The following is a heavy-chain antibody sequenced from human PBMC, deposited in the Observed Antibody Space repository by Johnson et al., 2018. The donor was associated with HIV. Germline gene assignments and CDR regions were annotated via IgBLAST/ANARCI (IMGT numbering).Heavy chain of an antibody. J-gene: IGHJ3*02. CDR1: GFTFRSYG. Sequence: QMHLVESGGGVFQPGRSLRLSCAASGFTFRSYGMHWVRQAPGKGLEWAAVISYDGSDTYYPGSVKGRFTISRDNSKNTLYLQMNSLRAEDTAVYYCAKEASGWYHAGDAFDIWGQGTMVTVSS. CDR3: AKEASGWYHAGDAFDI. D-gene: IGHD6-19*01. V-gene: IGHV3-30*18. CDR2: ISYDGSDT.